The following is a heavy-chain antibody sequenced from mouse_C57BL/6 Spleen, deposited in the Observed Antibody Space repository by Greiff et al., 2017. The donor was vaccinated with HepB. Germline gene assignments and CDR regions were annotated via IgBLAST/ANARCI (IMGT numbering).Heavy chain of an antibody. CDR3: ASDKGDYDGVYYAMDY. D-gene: IGHD2-4*01. Sequence: VQLQQSGPGLVQPSQSLSITCTVSGFSLTSYGVHWVRQSPGKGLEWLGVIWSGGSTDYNAAFISRLSISKDNSKSQVFFKMNSLQADDTAIYYCASDKGDYDGVYYAMDYWGQGTSVTVSS. V-gene: IGHV2-2*01. CDR1: GFSLTSYG. J-gene: IGHJ4*01. CDR2: IWSGGST.